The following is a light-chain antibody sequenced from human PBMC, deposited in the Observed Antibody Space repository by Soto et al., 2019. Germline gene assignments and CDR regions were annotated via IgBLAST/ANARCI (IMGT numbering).Light chain of an antibody. CDR3: QQYGSSPRVT. Sequence: EIVLTQSPGTLSLSPGERATLSCRASQSLRSSLAWYQQKPGQAPRLLIYGASNRATGIPDRFSGSGSGTDFTLTISRLEAEDFAVYYCQQYGSSPRVTFGQGTRLEIK. CDR1: QSLRSS. J-gene: IGKJ5*01. CDR2: GAS. V-gene: IGKV3-20*01.